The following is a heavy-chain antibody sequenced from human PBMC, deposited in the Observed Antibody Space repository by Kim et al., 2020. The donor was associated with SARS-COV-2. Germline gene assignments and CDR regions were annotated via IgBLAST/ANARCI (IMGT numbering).Heavy chain of an antibody. CDR1: GGSISSSSYY. Sequence: SETLSLTCTVSGGSISSSSYYWGWIRQPPGKGLEWIGSIYYSGSTYYNPSLKSRVTISVDTSKNQFSLKLSSVTAADTAVYYCARRRFSTAAENWFDPWG. D-gene: IGHD6-13*01. J-gene: IGHJ5*02. V-gene: IGHV4-39*01. CDR2: IYYSGST. CDR3: ARRRFSTAAENWFDP.